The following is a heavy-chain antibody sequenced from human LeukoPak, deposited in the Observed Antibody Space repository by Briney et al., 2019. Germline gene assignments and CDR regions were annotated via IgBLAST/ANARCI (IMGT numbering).Heavy chain of an antibody. CDR3: ARHIGTTSSGYYPY. V-gene: IGHV3-53*04. D-gene: IGHD3-22*01. CDR2: IYSGGTT. CDR1: GFTVSTNC. J-gene: IGHJ4*02. Sequence: GGSLRLSCAASGFTVSTNCMTWVRQAPGKGLEWVSTIYSGGTTYYADSVMGRFTISRHNSRNTLYLQMNSLRAEDTAVYYCARHIGTTSSGYYPYWGQGTLVTVSS.